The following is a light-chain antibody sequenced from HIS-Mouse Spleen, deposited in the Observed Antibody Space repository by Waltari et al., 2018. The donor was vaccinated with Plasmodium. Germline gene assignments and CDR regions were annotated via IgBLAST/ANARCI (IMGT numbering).Light chain of an antibody. V-gene: IGKV3-15*01. CDR2: GAS. J-gene: IGKJ3*01. CDR1: QSVSSN. CDR3: QQYNNWSFT. Sequence: EIVMTPSPATLSVSPGESATLSCRASQSVSSNLAWYQQKPGQAPRLLIYGASTRTTVIPAMCSGSASRTEITLTSSSLHSEDVAFYYCQQYNNWSFTFGPGTKVEIK.